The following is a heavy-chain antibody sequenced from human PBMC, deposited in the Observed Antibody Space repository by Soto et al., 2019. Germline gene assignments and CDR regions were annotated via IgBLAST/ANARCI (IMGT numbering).Heavy chain of an antibody. CDR3: TRSPVLVRGVRAFDY. Sequence: GGSLRLSCAASGFTFSRYDMHWVRQATGKSLEWVSAIGTAGDTYYPGSVKGRFTISRENAKNSLYLQMSSLRAGDTAVYYCTRSPVLVRGVRAFDYWGQGTLVTVSS. J-gene: IGHJ4*02. CDR1: GFTFSRYD. V-gene: IGHV3-13*01. CDR2: IGTAGDT. D-gene: IGHD3-10*01.